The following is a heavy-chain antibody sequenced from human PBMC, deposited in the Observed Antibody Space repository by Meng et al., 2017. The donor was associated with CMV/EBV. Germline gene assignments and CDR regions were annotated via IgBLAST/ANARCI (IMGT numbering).Heavy chain of an antibody. V-gene: IGHV3-30*02. CDR1: GFTFSSYG. J-gene: IGHJ4*02. CDR2: IRYDGSNK. CDR3: AKDSVVFRYGSGSYPYFDY. Sequence: GGSLRLSCAASGFTFSSYGMHWVRQAPGKGLEWVAFIRYDGSNKYYADSVKGRFTISRDNSKNTLYLHMNSLRAEDTAVYYCAKDSVVFRYGSGSYPYFDYWGQGTLGTVSS. D-gene: IGHD3-10*01.